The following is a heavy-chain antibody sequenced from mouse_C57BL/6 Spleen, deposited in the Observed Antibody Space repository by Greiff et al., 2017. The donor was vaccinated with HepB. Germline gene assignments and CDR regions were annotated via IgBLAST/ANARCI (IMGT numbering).Heavy chain of an antibody. CDR3: ASPNYYGSSNYYAMDY. CDR2: INPNYGTT. J-gene: IGHJ4*01. CDR1: GYSFTDYN. D-gene: IGHD1-1*01. V-gene: IGHV1-39*01. Sequence: VQLQQSGPELVKPGASVKISCKASGYSFTDYNMNWVKQSNGKSLEWIGVINPNYGTTSYNQKFKGKATLTVDQSSSTAYMQLNSLTSEDSAVYYWASPNYYGSSNYYAMDYWGQGTSVNVSS.